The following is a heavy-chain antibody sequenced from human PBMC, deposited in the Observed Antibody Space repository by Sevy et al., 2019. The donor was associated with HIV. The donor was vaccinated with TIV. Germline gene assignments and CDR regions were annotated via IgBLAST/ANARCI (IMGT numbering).Heavy chain of an antibody. CDR2: IYTSGTT. D-gene: IGHD6-19*01. J-gene: IGHJ4*02. Sequence: SETLSLTCTVSGGSFGSSSYYWNWIRQPAGKGLEWIGRIYTSGTTNYNPSLKSRVTMSEDTSKNQFSLKLSSVTAADTAVYYCAGRIAVAAFDYWGQGNLVTVSS. V-gene: IGHV4-61*02. CDR3: AGRIAVAAFDY. CDR1: GGSFGSSSYY.